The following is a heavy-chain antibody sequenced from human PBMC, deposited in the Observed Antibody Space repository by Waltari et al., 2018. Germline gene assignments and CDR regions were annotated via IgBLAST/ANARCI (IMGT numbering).Heavy chain of an antibody. Sequence: QVQLVQSGAEVKKPGASVKVSCKASGYTFTSYYMHWVRQAPGQGLEWMGIINPSGGSTSYAQKFQGRVTMTRDTSTSTVYMELSSLRSEDTAVYYCARGDPDPHFDWLLYLHAFDIWGQGTMVTVSS. CDR2: INPSGGST. J-gene: IGHJ3*02. D-gene: IGHD3-9*01. V-gene: IGHV1-46*01. CDR3: ARGDPDPHFDWLLYLHAFDI. CDR1: GYTFTSYY.